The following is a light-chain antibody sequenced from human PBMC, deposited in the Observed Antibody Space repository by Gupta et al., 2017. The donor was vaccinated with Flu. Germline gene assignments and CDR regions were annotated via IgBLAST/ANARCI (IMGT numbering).Light chain of an antibody. V-gene: IGKV3-11*01. Sequence: ATLSLSPGERATLSCRASQSVSSYLAWYQQKPGQAPRLLIYDASNRATGIPARFSGSGSGTDFTLTISSLEPEDFAVYYCQQRSNWPPWTFVQGTKVEIK. J-gene: IGKJ1*01. CDR1: QSVSSY. CDR3: QQRSNWPPWT. CDR2: DAS.